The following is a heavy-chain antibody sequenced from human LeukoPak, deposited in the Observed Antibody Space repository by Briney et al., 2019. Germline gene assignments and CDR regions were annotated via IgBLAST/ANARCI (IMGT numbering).Heavy chain of an antibody. Sequence: SETLSLTCTVSGGSISSYYWSWIRQPPGKGLEWIGYIYYSGSTNYNPSLKSRVTISVDTSKNQFSLKLSSVTAADTAVYYCARAKVLWFRKPSPDYYYYMDVWGKGTTVTVSS. CDR1: GGSISSYY. D-gene: IGHD3-10*01. CDR3: ARAKVLWFRKPSPDYYYYMDV. J-gene: IGHJ6*03. CDR2: IYYSGST. V-gene: IGHV4-59*01.